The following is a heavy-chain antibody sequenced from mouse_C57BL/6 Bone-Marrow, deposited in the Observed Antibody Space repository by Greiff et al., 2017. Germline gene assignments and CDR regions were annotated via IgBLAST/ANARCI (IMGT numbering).Heavy chain of an antibody. J-gene: IGHJ3*01. CDR3: ARVRGYGFAY. CDR2: ISDGGSYT. CDR1: GFTFSSYA. Sequence: EVMLVESGGGLVKPGGSLKLSCAASGFTFSSYAMSWVRQTPEKRLEWVATISDGGSYTYYPDNVKGRFTISRDNAKNNLYLQMSHLKSEDTAMYDCARVRGYGFAYWGQGTLVTVSA. V-gene: IGHV5-4*03. D-gene: IGHD2-2*01.